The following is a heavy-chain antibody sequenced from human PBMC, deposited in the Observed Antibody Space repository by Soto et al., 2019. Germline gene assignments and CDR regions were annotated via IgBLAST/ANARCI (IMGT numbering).Heavy chain of an antibody. CDR1: GFTFSSYW. CDR3: ERGGYGYGDAFDI. CDR2: INSDGSST. Sequence: EVQLVESGGGLVQPGGSLRLSCAASGFTFSSYWMHWVRQAPGKGLVWVSRINSDGSSTSYADSVKGRFTISRDNAKNTLNLKMTSLRAEDRAVYYGERGGYGYGDAFDIWGQGTMVPVSS. V-gene: IGHV3-74*01. D-gene: IGHD5-18*01. J-gene: IGHJ3*02.